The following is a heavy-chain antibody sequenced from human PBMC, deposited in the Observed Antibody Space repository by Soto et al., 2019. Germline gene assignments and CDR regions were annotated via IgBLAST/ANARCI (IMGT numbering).Heavy chain of an antibody. V-gene: IGHV1-46*04. CDR3: ARGYCSSTSCYCDY. CDR1: GYTFTSYY. Sequence: DSVRVSCKASGYTFTSYYIHSVRQAPGQGLEWMGIINPSGSTIYYADSVKGRFTISRDNAKNSLYLQMNSLRAEDTAVYYCARGYCSSTSCYCDYWGQGTLVTVSS. CDR2: INPSGSTI. D-gene: IGHD2-2*01. J-gene: IGHJ4*02.